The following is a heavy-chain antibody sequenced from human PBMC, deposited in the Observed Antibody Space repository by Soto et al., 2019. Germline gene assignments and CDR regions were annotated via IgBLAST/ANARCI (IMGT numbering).Heavy chain of an antibody. J-gene: IGHJ6*02. D-gene: IGHD2-2*01. CDR1: GGSISSNNW. Sequence: QVQLQESAPGLVKPSETLSLTCAVYGGSISSNNWWSWVRQTPVKGLGWIGEIYHSGSANYNPTLKCRVTISLDKSKNQFSLMRTSVTAADWAVYYCSGDDHIVVVPTSLAAMDAWGQGTTVTVS. CDR3: SGDDHIVVVPTSLAAMDA. CDR2: IYHSGSA. V-gene: IGHV4-4*02.